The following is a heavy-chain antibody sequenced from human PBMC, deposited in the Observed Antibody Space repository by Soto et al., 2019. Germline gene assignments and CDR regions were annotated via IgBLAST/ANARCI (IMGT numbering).Heavy chain of an antibody. CDR3: ARGRYGDY. D-gene: IGHD1-1*01. J-gene: IGHJ4*02. Sequence: QVHLVQSGAEVKKPGASVKVSCKASGYTFTSYGITWVRQAPGQGLEWLGWISAHNGNTDYAQKLQGRVIGTRDTSTSTAYMELRSLISDDTAVYYWARGRYGDYWGQGALVTVSS. V-gene: IGHV1-18*01. CDR1: GYTFTSYG. CDR2: ISAHNGNT.